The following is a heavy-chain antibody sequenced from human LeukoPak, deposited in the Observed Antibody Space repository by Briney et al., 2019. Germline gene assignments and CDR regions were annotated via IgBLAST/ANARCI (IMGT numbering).Heavy chain of an antibody. CDR3: ARGIAAAGTRPRWYFDL. J-gene: IGHJ2*01. CDR2: IYTSGST. CDR1: GGSISSYY. D-gene: IGHD6-13*01. V-gene: IGHV4-4*07. Sequence: PSETLSLTCTVSGGSISSYYWSWIRQPAGKGLEWIGRIYTSGSTNYNPSLKSRVTMSVDTSKNQFSLKLSSVTAADTAVYYCARGIAAAGTRPRWYFDLWGRGTLVTVSS.